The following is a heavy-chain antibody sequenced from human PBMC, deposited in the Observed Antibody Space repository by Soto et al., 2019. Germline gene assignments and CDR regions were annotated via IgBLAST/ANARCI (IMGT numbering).Heavy chain of an antibody. CDR2: ISYDGSNK. J-gene: IGHJ5*02. Sequence: GGSLRLSCAASGFTFSSYAMHWVRQAPGKGLEWVAVISYDGSNKYYADSVKGRFTISRDNSKNTLYLQMNSLRAEDTAVYYCARDPTYYDILTPPWFDPWGQGTLVTVSS. CDR3: ARDPTYYDILTPPWFDP. V-gene: IGHV3-30-3*01. CDR1: GFTFSSYA. D-gene: IGHD3-9*01.